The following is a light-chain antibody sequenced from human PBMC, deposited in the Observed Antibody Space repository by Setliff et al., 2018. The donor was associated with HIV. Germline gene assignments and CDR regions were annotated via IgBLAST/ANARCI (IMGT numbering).Light chain of an antibody. CDR3: SSYTSSSTPYV. CDR1: SSDVNGYNY. V-gene: IGLV2-14*01. J-gene: IGLJ1*01. CDR2: EVS. Sequence: VLAQSASVSGSPGQSITISCTGTSSDVNGYNYVSWYQQHPGKAPKLMTYEVSNRPSGVSNRFSGSKSGNTASLTISGLQAEDEADYYCSSYTSSSTPYVFGTGTKVTVL.